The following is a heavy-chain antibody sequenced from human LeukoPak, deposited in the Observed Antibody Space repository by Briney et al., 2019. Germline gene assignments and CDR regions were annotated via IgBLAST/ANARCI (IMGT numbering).Heavy chain of an antibody. CDR3: AKEGRGGFDI. D-gene: IGHD3-16*01. J-gene: IGHJ3*02. V-gene: IGHV3-30*02. CDR2: IGYDGSKI. CDR1: GFTFSRSG. Sequence: GGTLRLSCAASGFTFSRSGMHWVRQAPGKGLEWVTFIGYDGSKIYYADSVKGRFTISRDNSRNTLYLQMHSLRAEDTAVYYCAKEGRGGFDIWGQGTMVTVSS.